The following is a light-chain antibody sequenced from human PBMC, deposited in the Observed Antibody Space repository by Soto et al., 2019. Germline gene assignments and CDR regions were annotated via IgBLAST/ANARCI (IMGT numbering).Light chain of an antibody. CDR3: CSYAGSYTYV. CDR1: SSNIGAGYD. CDR2: DVS. V-gene: IGLV1-40*01. J-gene: IGLJ1*01. Sequence: QSVLTQPPSVSGAPGQRITISCTGSSSNIGAGYDVHWYQQLPGTAPKLLIYDVSKRPSGVPDRFSGSKSGNTASLTISGLQAEDEADYYCCSYAGSYTYVFGTETKVTVL.